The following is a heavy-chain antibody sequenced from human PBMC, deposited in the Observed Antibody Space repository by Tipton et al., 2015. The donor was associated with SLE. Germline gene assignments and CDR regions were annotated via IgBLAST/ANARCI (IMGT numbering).Heavy chain of an antibody. V-gene: IGHV4-59*12. J-gene: IGHJ1*01. CDR2: ISDGGGT. Sequence: TLSLTCSVSGGSINSNYWIWIRQPPGKGLEWIGYISDGGGTNHNPSLKSRVTISVDPAKNQFSLKLTSVTAADTAVYYCARDGSQWLAAYFHHWGQGTLVTVSS. CDR3: ARDGSQWLAAYFHH. CDR1: GGSINSNY. D-gene: IGHD6-19*01.